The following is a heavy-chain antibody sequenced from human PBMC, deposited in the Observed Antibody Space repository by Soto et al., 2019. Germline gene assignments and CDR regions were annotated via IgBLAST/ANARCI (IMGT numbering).Heavy chain of an antibody. D-gene: IGHD6-6*01. Sequence: SETLSLTCAVSGGSISSSNWWSWVRRPPGKGLEWIGEIYHSGSTNYNPSLKSRVTISVDKSKNQFSLKLSSVTAADTAVYYCARDDRSIAARPRWFDPWGQGTLVTVSS. V-gene: IGHV4-4*02. CDR1: GGSISSSNW. CDR3: ARDDRSIAARPRWFDP. J-gene: IGHJ5*02. CDR2: IYHSGST.